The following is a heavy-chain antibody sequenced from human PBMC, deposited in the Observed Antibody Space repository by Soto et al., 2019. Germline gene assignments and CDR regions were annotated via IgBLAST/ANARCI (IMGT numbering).Heavy chain of an antibody. Sequence: ASGRVSCKASGYTFTSYGISWVRQAPGQGLEWMGWISAYNGNTNYAQKLQGRVTMTTDTSTSTAYMELRSLRSADTAVSYCARDLAYYYGSGTHGGWFDPWAQRTLVTVSS. D-gene: IGHD3-10*01. CDR2: ISAYNGNT. CDR3: ARDLAYYYGSGTHGGWFDP. CDR1: GYTFTSYG. J-gene: IGHJ5*02. V-gene: IGHV1-18*04.